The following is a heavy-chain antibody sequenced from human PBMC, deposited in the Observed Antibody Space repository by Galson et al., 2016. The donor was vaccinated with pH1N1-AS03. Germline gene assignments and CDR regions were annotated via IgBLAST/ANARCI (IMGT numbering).Heavy chain of an antibody. Sequence: SLRLSCAASGFTISNFGMLWVRQAPGQGLEWVAIISFDGTNKYCADSVKGRFSISRDNSKNTLFLQMSALRAEDTAVYYCANDFNYDFWSGYSFYWGQGALVTVSS. J-gene: IGHJ4*02. D-gene: IGHD3/OR15-3a*01. CDR3: ANDFNYDFWSGYSFY. V-gene: IGHV3-30*18. CDR2: ISFDGTNK. CDR1: GFTISNFG.